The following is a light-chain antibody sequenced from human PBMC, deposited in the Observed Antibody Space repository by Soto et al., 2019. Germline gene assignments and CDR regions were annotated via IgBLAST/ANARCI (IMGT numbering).Light chain of an antibody. Sequence: SYELTQPPSVSVAPGETARITCGGNNIGSKSVHWYQQQPGQAPVLVIYYDSDRPSGIPERFSGSKSGDTATVTISRVEAGDEADYYCQVWDGGSNHYVFGTGTKVTVL. J-gene: IGLJ1*01. CDR2: YDS. V-gene: IGLV3-21*04. CDR1: NIGSKS. CDR3: QVWDGGSNHYV.